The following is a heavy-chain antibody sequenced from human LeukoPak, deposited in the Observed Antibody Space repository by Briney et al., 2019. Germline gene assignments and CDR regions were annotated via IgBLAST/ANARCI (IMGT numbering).Heavy chain of an antibody. D-gene: IGHD2-15*01. V-gene: IGHV1-46*01. Sequence: APVKVSCKASGYTFTSYYMHWVRQAPGQGLEWMGIINPSGGSTSYAQKFQGRVTMTRDMSTSTVYMELRSLRSDDTAVYYCARGACSAGTCYLDYWGQGTLVTVSS. CDR1: GYTFTSYY. CDR3: ARGACSAGTCYLDY. CDR2: INPSGGST. J-gene: IGHJ4*02.